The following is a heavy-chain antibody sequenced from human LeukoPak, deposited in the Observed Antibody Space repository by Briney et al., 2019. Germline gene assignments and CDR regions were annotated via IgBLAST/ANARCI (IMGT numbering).Heavy chain of an antibody. CDR1: GYTFTGYY. Sequence: ASVKVSCKASGYTFTGYYMHWVRQAPGQGLEWMGWINPNSGGTNYAQKFQGRVTMTRDTSITTAYMELSRLRSDDTAVYYCARDFLNRRTGRGVMRWFDPWGQGTLVTVSS. CDR2: INPNSGGT. J-gene: IGHJ5*02. CDR3: ARDFLNRRTGRGVMRWFDP. V-gene: IGHV1-2*02. D-gene: IGHD3-10*01.